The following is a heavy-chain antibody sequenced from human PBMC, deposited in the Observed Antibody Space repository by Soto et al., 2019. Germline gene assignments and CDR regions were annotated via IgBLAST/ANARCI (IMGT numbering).Heavy chain of an antibody. CDR1: PASVHDYY. Sequence: PSETRSCTGNVFPASVHDYYWSWIRQTPGMRLEWIGVVHSGGSALYNPSFWCRFIISRETSKNQFSLTLTSLTPHDSALSYCASTSKAQPATGLESWGQGALLTVSS. V-gene: IGHV4-59*02. J-gene: IGHJ5*01. CDR2: VHSGGSA. CDR3: ASTSKAQPATGLES.